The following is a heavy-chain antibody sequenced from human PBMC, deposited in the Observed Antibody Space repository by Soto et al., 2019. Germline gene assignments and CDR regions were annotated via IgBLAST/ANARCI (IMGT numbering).Heavy chain of an antibody. D-gene: IGHD5-18*01. J-gene: IGHJ4*02. Sequence: QVQLQESGPGLVKPSQTLSLTCTVSGGSISSGSYYWSWIRQHPGKGLEWIGCIYYSGSTYYNPSLKSRVNISLDTSKNLFSLKLSSVTVADTAVYYCARVAGYSYIDYWGQGTLVTVSS. V-gene: IGHV4-31*03. CDR3: ARVAGYSYIDY. CDR2: IYYSGST. CDR1: GGSISSGSYY.